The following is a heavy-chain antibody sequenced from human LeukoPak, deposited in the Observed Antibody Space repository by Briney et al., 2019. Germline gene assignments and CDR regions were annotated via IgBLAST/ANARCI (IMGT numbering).Heavy chain of an antibody. CDR3: ASALPVAEHYIDY. CDR2: IYYSGST. D-gene: IGHD6-19*01. J-gene: IGHJ4*02. Sequence: SETLSLICTVSGGSISSYYWSWIRQRPGKGLEWIGYIYYSGSTNYNPSLKSRVTISVDTSKNQFSLELSSVTAADTAVYYCASALPVAEHYIDYSVQGTLVTVSS. CDR1: GGSISSYY. V-gene: IGHV4-59*01.